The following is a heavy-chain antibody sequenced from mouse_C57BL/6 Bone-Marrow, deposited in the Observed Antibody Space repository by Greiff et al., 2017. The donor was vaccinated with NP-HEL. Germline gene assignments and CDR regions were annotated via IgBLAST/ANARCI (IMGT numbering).Heavy chain of an antibody. D-gene: IGHD3-3*01. CDR3: ARWGLLRSAMDY. Sequence: QVQLQQPGAELVRPGTSVKLSCKASGYTFTSYWMHWVKQRPGQGLEWIGVIDPSDSYTNYNQKFKGKATLTVDTSSSTAYMQLSSLTSEDSAVYYCARWGLLRSAMDYWGQGTSVTVSS. V-gene: IGHV1-59*01. CDR1: GYTFTSYW. CDR2: IDPSDSYT. J-gene: IGHJ4*01.